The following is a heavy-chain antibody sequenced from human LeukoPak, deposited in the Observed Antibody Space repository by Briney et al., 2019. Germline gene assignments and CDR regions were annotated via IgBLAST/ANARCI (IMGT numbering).Heavy chain of an antibody. V-gene: IGHV4-30-2*01. Sequence: SETLSLTCAVSGGSISSGGYSWSWLRQPPGKGLEWIEYIYHSGSTYYNPSLKSRVTISVDRSKNQFSLKLSSVTAADTAVYYCARVRSRDYDFWSGYSYFDYWGQGTLVTVSS. CDR2: IYHSGST. J-gene: IGHJ4*02. CDR3: ARVRSRDYDFWSGYSYFDY. D-gene: IGHD3-3*01. CDR1: GGSISSGGYS.